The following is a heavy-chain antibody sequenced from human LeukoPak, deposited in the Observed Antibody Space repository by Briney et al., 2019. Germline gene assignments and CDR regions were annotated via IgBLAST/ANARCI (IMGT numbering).Heavy chain of an antibody. CDR1: GGTFSSYA. Sequence: ASVKVSCKASGGTFSSYAISWVRQAPGQGLGWMGGIIPIFGTANYAQKFQGRVTITTDESTSTAYMELSSLRSEDTAVYYCASRHLTWGDYFDYWGQGTLVTVSS. D-gene: IGHD3-10*01. CDR2: IIPIFGTA. CDR3: ASRHLTWGDYFDY. J-gene: IGHJ4*02. V-gene: IGHV1-69*05.